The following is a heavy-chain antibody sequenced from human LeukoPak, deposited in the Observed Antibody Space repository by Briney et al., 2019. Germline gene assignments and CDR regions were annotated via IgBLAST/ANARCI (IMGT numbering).Heavy chain of an antibody. CDR2: IIPMFGTA. CDR3: AKDNTAMVFGEAFDI. D-gene: IGHD5-18*01. Sequence: GASVKVSCKASGYTFTGYYMHWVRQAPGQGLEWMGGIIPMFGTADYAQKFQGRVTITADESTSTVYMELSSLRAEDTALYYCAKDNTAMVFGEAFDIWGQGTMVTVSS. CDR1: GYTFTGYY. J-gene: IGHJ3*02. V-gene: IGHV1-69*13.